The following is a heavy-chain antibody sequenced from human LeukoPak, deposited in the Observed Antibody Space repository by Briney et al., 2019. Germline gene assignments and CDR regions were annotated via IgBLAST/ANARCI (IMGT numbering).Heavy chain of an antibody. CDR1: SYSINSGYY. J-gene: IGHJ4*02. Sequence: AAETLSLTCTVSSYSINSGYYWGWIRQPPGKGLEWSGNIYRSGSTYYNPSLESRVTISVDMSKNQFALRLRSVAASDTAVYYCAGTDQSGYSFGSDFDYWGQGTLVTVSS. D-gene: IGHD5-18*01. CDR2: IYRSGST. V-gene: IGHV4-38-2*02. CDR3: AGTDQSGYSFGSDFDY.